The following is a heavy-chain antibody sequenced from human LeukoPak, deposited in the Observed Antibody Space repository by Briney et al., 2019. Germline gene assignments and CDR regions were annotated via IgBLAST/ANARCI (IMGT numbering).Heavy chain of an antibody. CDR2: INHSGST. V-gene: IGHV4-34*01. Sequence: SETLSLTCAVYGGSFSGYYWSWIRQPPGKGLEWIGEINHSGSTNYNPSPKSRVTISVDTSKNQFSLKLSSVTAADTAVYYCASKPADYGPDVDYWGQGTLVTVSS. CDR3: ASKPADYGPDVDY. CDR1: GGSFSGYY. J-gene: IGHJ4*02. D-gene: IGHD4-17*01.